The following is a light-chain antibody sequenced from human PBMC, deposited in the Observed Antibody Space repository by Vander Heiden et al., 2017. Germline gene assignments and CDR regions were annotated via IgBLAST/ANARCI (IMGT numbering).Light chain of an antibody. Sequence: DIVMTQSPSTLSVSPGERATLSCRASQSVSSNLAWYQQKPGQAPRLLIYGASTRATGIPARFSGSGSGTEFTLTISSLQSEDFAVYYCQQYNNWTPYTFGPGTKVDIK. CDR2: GAS. J-gene: IGKJ3*01. V-gene: IGKV3-15*01. CDR1: QSVSSN. CDR3: QQYNNWTPYT.